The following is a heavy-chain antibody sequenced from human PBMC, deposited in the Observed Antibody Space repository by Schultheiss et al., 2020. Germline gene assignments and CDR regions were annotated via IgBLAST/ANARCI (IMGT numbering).Heavy chain of an antibody. D-gene: IGHD2-15*01. J-gene: IGHJ6*02. V-gene: IGHV3-30*03. Sequence: GGSLRLSCAAFGFTFSSYGMHWVRQAPGKGLEWVAVISYDGSNKYYADSVKGRFTISRDNSKNTLYLQMNSLRAEDTAVYYCASRYCSGGSCYPGRDYYGMDVWGQGTTVTVSS. CDR3: ASRYCSGGSCYPGRDYYGMDV. CDR2: ISYDGSNK. CDR1: GFTFSSYG.